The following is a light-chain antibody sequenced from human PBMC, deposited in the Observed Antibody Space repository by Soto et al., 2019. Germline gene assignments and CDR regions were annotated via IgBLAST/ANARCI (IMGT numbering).Light chain of an antibody. CDR1: QSVGSN. CDR3: QQYNNWPPYT. CDR2: GAS. V-gene: IGKV3-15*01. J-gene: IGKJ2*01. Sequence: EIVMTQSPATLSASPGERATLSCRASQSVGSNLAWYQQKPGQAPRLLIYGASTRATGIPARFSGSGSGTEFTLTISSLQSEDFAVYYCQQYNNWPPYTFGQGTDLEIK.